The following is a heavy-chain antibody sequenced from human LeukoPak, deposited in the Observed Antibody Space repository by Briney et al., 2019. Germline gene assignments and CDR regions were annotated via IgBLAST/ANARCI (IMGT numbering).Heavy chain of an antibody. CDR3: ARWGDMNYDILTGYQIVAEI. CDR1: GGTFSSYA. J-gene: IGHJ3*02. Sequence: ASVKVSCKASGGTFSSYAISWVRQAPGQGLEWMGGIIPIFGTANYAQKFQGRVTITTDESTSTAYMELSSLRSEDTAVYYCARWGDMNYDILTGYQIVAEIWGQGTMVTVSS. V-gene: IGHV1-69*05. D-gene: IGHD3-9*01. CDR2: IIPIFGTA.